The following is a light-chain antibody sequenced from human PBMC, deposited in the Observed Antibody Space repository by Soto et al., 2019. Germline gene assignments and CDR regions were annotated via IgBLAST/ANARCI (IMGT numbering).Light chain of an antibody. CDR3: QQYNNWPTWT. CDR1: QSISNN. V-gene: IGKV3-15*01. J-gene: IGKJ1*01. CDR2: GAS. Sequence: MVMTQSPATLSVSAGERAALSCRASQSISNNLAWYQQKPGQAPRLLIYGASTRATGIPARFSGSGSETEFTLTISSLQAEDSAVYFCQQYNNWPTWTFGQGTKVDIK.